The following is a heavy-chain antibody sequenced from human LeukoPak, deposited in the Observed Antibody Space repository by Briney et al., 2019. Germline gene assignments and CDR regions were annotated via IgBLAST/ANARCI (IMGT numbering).Heavy chain of an antibody. J-gene: IGHJ4*02. Sequence: SETLSLTCTVSGGSISSHYWSWIRQPPGKELEWIGYIDNGGSPKYSPSLRSRVTMSVVTSKNQFSLKLNSVTAADTAVYYCARDLGRVANDYYFDSWGQGTLVTVSS. V-gene: IGHV4-59*11. D-gene: IGHD4/OR15-4a*01. CDR1: GGSISSHY. CDR3: ARDLGRVANDYYFDS. CDR2: IDNGGSP.